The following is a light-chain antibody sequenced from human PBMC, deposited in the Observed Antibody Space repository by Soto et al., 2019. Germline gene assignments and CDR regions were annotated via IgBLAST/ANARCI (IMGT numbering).Light chain of an antibody. Sequence: QSVLTQPPSASGTPGQRVTISCSGRSANIGNNFVCWYQQHPGKAPKLIIFDVDKRPSGVPDRFSGSKSVNTASLTVSGLQAEDEADYYCSAYAGSIFVFGTGTKVTVL. V-gene: IGLV2-8*01. CDR3: SAYAGSIFV. J-gene: IGLJ1*01. CDR2: DVD. CDR1: SANIGNNF.